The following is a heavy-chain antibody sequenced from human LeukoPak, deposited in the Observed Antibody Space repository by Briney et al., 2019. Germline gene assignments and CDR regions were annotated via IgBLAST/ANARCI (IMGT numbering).Heavy chain of an antibody. CDR2: ISSDGSST. Sequence: SGGSLRLSCAASGFTFSSYWMHWVRQAPGKGLVWVSRISSDGSSTSYADSVRGRSTISRDSAKNTLHLQMNTLREEDTAVYYCARGGPYSASDYWGQGTLVTVSS. CDR1: GFTFSSYW. J-gene: IGHJ4*02. D-gene: IGHD1-26*01. CDR3: ARGGPYSASDY. V-gene: IGHV3-74*01.